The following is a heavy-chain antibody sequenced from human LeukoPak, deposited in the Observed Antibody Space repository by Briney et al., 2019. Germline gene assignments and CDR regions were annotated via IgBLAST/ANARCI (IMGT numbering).Heavy chain of an antibody. Sequence: SETLSLTCAVYGGSFSGYYWSWIRQPPGKGLEWIGEINHSGSTNYNPSLKSRVTISVDTSRNQFSLKLSSVTAADTALYCSGRALQRGLRNGFDPWGQGTLVTVSS. D-gene: IGHD4-4*01. CDR2: INHSGST. CDR3: GRALQRGLRNGFDP. CDR1: GGSFSGYY. J-gene: IGHJ5*02. V-gene: IGHV4-34*01.